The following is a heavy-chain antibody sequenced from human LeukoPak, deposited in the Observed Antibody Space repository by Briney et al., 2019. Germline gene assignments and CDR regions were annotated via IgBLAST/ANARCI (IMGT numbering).Heavy chain of an antibody. J-gene: IGHJ4*02. D-gene: IGHD7-27*01. CDR2: IYPGDSDT. CDR1: GYSINNYW. CDR3: ARRRPQTGDLY. V-gene: IGHV5-51*01. Sequence: GESLKISCKGSGYSINNYWIAWVRQMPGKGLEWMGIIYPGDSDTRYSPSFQGQVTISADKSISTAYLQWSSLKASDTAMYYCARRRPQTGDLYWGQGTLVTVSS.